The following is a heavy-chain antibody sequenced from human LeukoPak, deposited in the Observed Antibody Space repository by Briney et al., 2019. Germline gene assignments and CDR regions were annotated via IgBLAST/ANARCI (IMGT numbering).Heavy chain of an antibody. Sequence: ASVKVSCKASGGTFSSYAISWVRQAPGQGLEWMGGIIPIFGTANYAQKFQGRVTITADESTSTAYMELSSLRSEDTAVYYCARPEEIAAAGQFDYWGQGTLVNVSS. CDR3: ARPEEIAAAGQFDY. D-gene: IGHD6-13*01. V-gene: IGHV1-69*13. J-gene: IGHJ4*02. CDR2: IIPIFGTA. CDR1: GGTFSSYA.